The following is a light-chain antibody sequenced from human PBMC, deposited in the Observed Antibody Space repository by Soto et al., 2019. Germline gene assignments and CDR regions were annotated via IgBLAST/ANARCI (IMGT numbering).Light chain of an antibody. CDR2: GAS. CDR3: QHYYSWPRT. Sequence: EIVMTQSPATLSVSPGHRATLSCRASQSVSSNLAWYQQKPGQAPRLLIYGASTRATGIPARFSGSGSGTEFTLTINSLQAEDCAVYYCQHYYSWPRTFGQGTRLEIK. J-gene: IGKJ5*01. CDR1: QSVSSN. V-gene: IGKV3-15*01.